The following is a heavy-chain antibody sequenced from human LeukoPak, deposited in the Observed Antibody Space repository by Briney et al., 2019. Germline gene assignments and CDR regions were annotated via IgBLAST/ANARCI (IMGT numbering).Heavy chain of an antibody. V-gene: IGHV4-34*01. CDR2: IDHSGST. CDR3: ASHRTGEDYWYFDL. D-gene: IGHD3-10*01. Sequence: GSLRLSCAASGFTFSSYAMSWVRQAPGKGLEWIGEIDHSGSTNYNPSLTSRVTISVDTSKNQFSLKLSSVTAADTAVYYCASHRTGEDYWYFDLWGRGTLVTVSS. CDR1: GFTFSSYA. J-gene: IGHJ2*01.